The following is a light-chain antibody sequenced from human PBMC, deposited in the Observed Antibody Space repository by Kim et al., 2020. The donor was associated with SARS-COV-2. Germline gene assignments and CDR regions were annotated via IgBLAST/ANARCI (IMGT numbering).Light chain of an antibody. Sequence: VLTQSPGTLSLSPGERATLSCRASQSVSINNLAWYRQKPGQAPRLLIYGASYRATGIPDRFSGSGSETDFTLTISRLEPEDFAVYYCQQYGSSPITFGQGTRLEIK. J-gene: IGKJ5*01. CDR3: QQYGSSPIT. CDR1: QSVSINN. V-gene: IGKV3-20*01. CDR2: GAS.